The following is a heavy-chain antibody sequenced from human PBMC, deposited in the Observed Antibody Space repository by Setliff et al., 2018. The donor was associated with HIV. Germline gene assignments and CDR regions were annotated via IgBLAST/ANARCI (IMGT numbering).Heavy chain of an antibody. D-gene: IGHD7-27*01. CDR1: GSTLSEEA. V-gene: IGHV1-24*01. CDR2: FDPEDGEK. Sequence: ASVKVSCKVSGSTLSEEAIHWVRQAPGKGLEWMGGFDPEDGEKIYAQNFQGRVTMTEDTSTDTAYMELSSLTYEDTAVYYCARDRTQQNWGSRGYYYMDVWGNGTTVTVSS. CDR3: ARDRTQQNWGSRGYYYMDV. J-gene: IGHJ6*03.